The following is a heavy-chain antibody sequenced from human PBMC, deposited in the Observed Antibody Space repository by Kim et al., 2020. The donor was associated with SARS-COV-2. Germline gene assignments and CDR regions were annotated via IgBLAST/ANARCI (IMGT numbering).Heavy chain of an antibody. CDR3: ARVTYWYSSSWDWFDP. J-gene: IGHJ5*02. D-gene: IGHD6-13*01. Sequence: SVKGRFTVSRDNAKNSLYLQMNSLRAEDTAVYYCARVTYWYSSSWDWFDPWGQGTLVTVSS. V-gene: IGHV3-21*01.